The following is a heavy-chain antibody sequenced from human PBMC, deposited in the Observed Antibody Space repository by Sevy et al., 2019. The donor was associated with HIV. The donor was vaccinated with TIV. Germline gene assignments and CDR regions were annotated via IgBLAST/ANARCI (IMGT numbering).Heavy chain of an antibody. J-gene: IGHJ4*02. CDR1: GFTFSSYS. V-gene: IGHV3-48*02. D-gene: IGHD3-22*01. CDR3: ARDLGYYYVRSGYYGPYDY. Sequence: GGSLRLSCAASGFTFSSYSMNWVRQAPGKGLEWVSYISSSSSTIYYADSVKGRFTISRDNAKNSLYLQMKSLRDEDTAVYYCARDLGYYYVRSGYYGPYDYWGQGTLVTVSS. CDR2: ISSSSSTI.